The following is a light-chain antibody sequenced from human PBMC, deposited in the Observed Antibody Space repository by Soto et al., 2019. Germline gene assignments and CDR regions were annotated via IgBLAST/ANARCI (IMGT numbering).Light chain of an antibody. CDR1: QSVSSN. CDR3: QQYDKWPPSNT. Sequence: EIVMTQSPAPLSVSPGEGATVSCRASQSVSSNLAWYQQKPGQAPRLLIYGASTRATGIPARFSGSGSGTEFTLTISSLQSEDFAVYYCQQYDKWPPSNTFGQGTKLEIK. V-gene: IGKV3-15*01. J-gene: IGKJ2*01. CDR2: GAS.